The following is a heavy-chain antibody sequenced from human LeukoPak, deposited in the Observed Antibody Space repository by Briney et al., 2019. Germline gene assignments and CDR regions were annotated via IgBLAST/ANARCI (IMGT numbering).Heavy chain of an antibody. J-gene: IGHJ4*02. Sequence: GGSLRLSCAASGFAFNTYEMNWVRQAPGKGLQWLAYIPSSGSSIYYADYVKGRFTISRDNAKNSLYLQMDSLRAEDTAVYYCARGCWEQVFKYWGQGTPVPVFS. CDR2: IPSSGSSI. V-gene: IGHV3-48*03. CDR3: ARGCWEQVFKY. CDR1: GFAFNTYE. D-gene: IGHD1/OR15-1a*01.